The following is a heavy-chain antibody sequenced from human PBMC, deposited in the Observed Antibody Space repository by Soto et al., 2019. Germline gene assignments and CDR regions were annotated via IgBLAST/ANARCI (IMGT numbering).Heavy chain of an antibody. Sequence: PGGSLRLSCAASGFTFSSYAIGWVRQAPGKGLEWVSAISGSGGSTYYADSAKGRFTIARDNSKNTLYLQMNSLRSEDTAIYYCAKCIPRPGRTLSKYYFCMDVWGQGTTVTVSS. D-gene: IGHD2-8*01. CDR1: GFTFSSYA. V-gene: IGHV3-23*01. J-gene: IGHJ6*02. CDR3: AKCIPRPGRTLSKYYFCMDV. CDR2: ISGSGGST.